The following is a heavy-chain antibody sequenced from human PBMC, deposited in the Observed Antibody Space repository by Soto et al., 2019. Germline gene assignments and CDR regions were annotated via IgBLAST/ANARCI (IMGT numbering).Heavy chain of an antibody. CDR3: ARDPKTSGGQHWAFNYFDS. CDR1: GFSFSISP. V-gene: IGHV3-30-3*01. D-gene: IGHD7-27*01. Sequence: QVQLVESGGGVVQPGRSLRLSCAASGFSFSISPMHWVRQAPGKGPEWVALISYDGTNKFYADSVKVRFTISRDNSKSTLYLQVDRLRPEDAAVYYCARDPKTSGGQHWAFNYFDSWGQGTLVTVSS. J-gene: IGHJ4*02. CDR2: ISYDGTNK.